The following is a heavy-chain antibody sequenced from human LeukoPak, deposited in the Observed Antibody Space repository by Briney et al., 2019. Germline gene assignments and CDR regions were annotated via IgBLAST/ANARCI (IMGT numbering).Heavy chain of an antibody. V-gene: IGHV4-59*01. D-gene: IGHD2-21*02. CDR2: VASSGTS. J-gene: IGHJ5*02. Sequence: SETLSLTCTVSGDSLNTYYWTWIRQTAGKKLEWIGFVASSGTSNYNPSLKSRVSISIDTSKNQFSLALTSVTPADTAVYYCARVVRGVVTSNWFDPWGQGTLVSVSS. CDR1: GDSLNTYY. CDR3: ARVVRGVVTSNWFDP.